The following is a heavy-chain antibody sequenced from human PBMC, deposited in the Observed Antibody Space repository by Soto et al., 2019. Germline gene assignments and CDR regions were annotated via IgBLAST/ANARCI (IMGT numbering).Heavy chain of an antibody. CDR3: ARDIPQQQLVQWFDP. J-gene: IGHJ5*02. D-gene: IGHD6-13*01. V-gene: IGHV5-10-1*01. Sequence: GESLKISCKGSGYSFTSYWSSWVRQMPGKGLEWMGRIDPSDSYTNYSPSFQGHVTISADKSISTAYLQWSSLKASDTAMYYCARDIPQQQLVQWFDPWGQGTLVTVSS. CDR2: IDPSDSYT. CDR1: GYSFTSYW.